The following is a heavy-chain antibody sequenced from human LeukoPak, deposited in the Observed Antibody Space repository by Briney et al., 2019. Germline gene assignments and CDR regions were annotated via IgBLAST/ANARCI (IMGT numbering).Heavy chain of an antibody. J-gene: IGHJ6*01. D-gene: IGHD3-10*01. CDR3: ARDPGYNYGPPPGYGMDV. V-gene: IGHV3-21*03. CDR1: GFTFSNYN. CDR2: ITSSSSYI. Sequence: GGSLRLSWAASGFTFSNYNLNWVRQAPGKGLEWVSSITSSSSYIYYADSVKGRFTISRDNAKNSLYLQMNSLRAEDTAMYYCARDPGYNYGPPPGYGMDVWGKGPRSPSPQ.